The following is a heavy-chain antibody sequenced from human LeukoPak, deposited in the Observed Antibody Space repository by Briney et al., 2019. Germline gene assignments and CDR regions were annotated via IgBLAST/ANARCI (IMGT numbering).Heavy chain of an antibody. CDR2: ISSSSSII. J-gene: IGHJ5*02. D-gene: IGHD3-10*01. CDR3: AREFAPGWFDP. Sequence: GGSLGLSCAASGFTFSSYSMNWVRQAPGKGLEWVSYISSSSSIIYYADSVKGRFTISRDNAKNSLYLQMNSLRAEDTAVYYCAREFAPGWFDPWGQGTLVTVSS. V-gene: IGHV3-48*01. CDR1: GFTFSSYS.